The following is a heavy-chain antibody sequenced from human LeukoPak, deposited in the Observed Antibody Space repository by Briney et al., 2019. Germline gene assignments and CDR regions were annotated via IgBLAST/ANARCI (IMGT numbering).Heavy chain of an antibody. CDR2: IKQDGSEK. V-gene: IGHV3-7*01. CDR1: GFTFSSYE. J-gene: IGHJ6*03. D-gene: IGHD5-18*01. CDR3: ARERSYGYRYYMDV. Sequence: GGSLRLSCAASGFTFSSYEMNWVRQAPGKGLEWVANIKQDGSEKYYVDSVKGRFTISRDNAKNSLYLQMNSLRAEDTAVYYCARERSYGYRYYMDVWGKGTTVTVSS.